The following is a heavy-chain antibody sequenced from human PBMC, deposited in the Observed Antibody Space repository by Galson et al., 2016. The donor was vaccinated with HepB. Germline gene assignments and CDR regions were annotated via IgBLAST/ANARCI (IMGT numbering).Heavy chain of an antibody. D-gene: IGHD3-3*01. CDR3: ARDFSRLDYWSFGPKYYYSGMDV. CDR1: GFALKNYN. J-gene: IGHJ6*02. Sequence: SLRLSCAASGFALKNYNMNWVRQAPGKGLEWVSYISSSSDTIYYADSVKGRFTISRDNAKNSLYLRMNTLRDEDTAVYYCARDFSRLDYWSFGPKYYYSGMDVWGQGTTVTVSS. CDR2: ISSSSDTI. V-gene: IGHV3-48*02.